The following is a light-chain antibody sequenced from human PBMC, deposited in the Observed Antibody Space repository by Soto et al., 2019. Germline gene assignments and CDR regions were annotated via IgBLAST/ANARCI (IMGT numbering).Light chain of an antibody. CDR3: QQYASSPLT. CDR2: DAS. J-gene: IGKJ4*01. V-gene: IGKV3-20*01. Sequence: EIELTQSPGTLSLSPGERATLSCRASQSVSSSYLAWYQQKPGQPPRLLIYDASSRATGIPDRFSGSGSGTDFTLTISRLQPEDFAVYYCQQYASSPLTFGGGTKVELK. CDR1: QSVSSSY.